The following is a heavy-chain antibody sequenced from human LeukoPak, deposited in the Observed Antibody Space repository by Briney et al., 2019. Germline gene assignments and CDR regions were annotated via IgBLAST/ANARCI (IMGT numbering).Heavy chain of an antibody. J-gene: IGHJ4*02. Sequence: SETLSLTCTVSGGSISSYYWSWIRQPAGKAPEWIGRIYSSGIINYNPSLKSRVTVSLDNSKNQLSLKLSYVTAADTAVYYCARDTGKSGYPDYWGQGTLVTVSS. CDR3: ARDTGKSGYPDY. D-gene: IGHD3-3*01. CDR1: GGSISSYY. V-gene: IGHV4-4*07. CDR2: IYSSGII.